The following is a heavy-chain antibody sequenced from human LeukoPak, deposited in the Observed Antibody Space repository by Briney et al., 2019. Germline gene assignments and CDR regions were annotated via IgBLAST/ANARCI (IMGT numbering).Heavy chain of an antibody. D-gene: IGHD3-10*01. CDR1: GGSFSGYY. Sequence: SETLSLTCAVYGGSFSGYYWSWIRQPPGKGLEWIGEINHSGSTNYNPSLKSRVTISVDTSKNQFSLKLSSVTAADTAVYYCARGQLMVQGVMIRYWGQGTLATVSS. J-gene: IGHJ4*02. V-gene: IGHV4-34*01. CDR3: ARGQLMVQGVMIRY. CDR2: INHSGST.